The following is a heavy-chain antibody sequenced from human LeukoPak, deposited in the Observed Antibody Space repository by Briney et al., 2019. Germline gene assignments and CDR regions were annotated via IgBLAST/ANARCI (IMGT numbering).Heavy chain of an antibody. J-gene: IGHJ4*02. V-gene: IGHV4-59*01. D-gene: IGHD5-18*01. CDR3: ARGLRGYSYGY. CDR2: IYYSGST. CDR1: GGFISSYY. Sequence: SETLSLTCTVSGGFISSYYWSWTRQPPGKGLGWIGYIYYSGSTNYNPSLKSRVTISVDTSKNQFSLKLSSVTAADTAVYYCARGLRGYSYGYWGQGTLVTVSS.